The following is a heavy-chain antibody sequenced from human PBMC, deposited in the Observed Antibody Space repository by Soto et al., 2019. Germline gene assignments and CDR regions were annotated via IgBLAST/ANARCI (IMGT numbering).Heavy chain of an antibody. Sequence: QVQLQESGPGLVKPSETLSLTCTVSGGSVSSGSYYWSWIRQPPGKGLEWIGYIYYSGSTNYNPSLKSRVTISVDTSENQFSLKLSSVTAADTAVYYCAREARRGSGWYYFDYWGQGTLVTVSS. CDR1: GGSVSSGSYY. J-gene: IGHJ4*02. D-gene: IGHD6-19*01. V-gene: IGHV4-61*01. CDR2: IYYSGST. CDR3: AREARRGSGWYYFDY.